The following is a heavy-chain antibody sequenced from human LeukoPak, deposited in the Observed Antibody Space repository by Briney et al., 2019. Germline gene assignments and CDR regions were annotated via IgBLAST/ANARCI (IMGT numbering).Heavy chain of an antibody. Sequence: GSAVKVSCKASGGTFSSYAISWVRQAPGQGLEWMGWINPNSGDTNYAQKFQGRVTMTRDTSISTAYLDLSSLKSDDTAVYYCARDWFLDYWGQGTLVTVSS. CDR3: ARDWFLDY. CDR2: INPNSGDT. CDR1: GGTFSSYA. J-gene: IGHJ4*02. D-gene: IGHD3-9*01. V-gene: IGHV1-2*02.